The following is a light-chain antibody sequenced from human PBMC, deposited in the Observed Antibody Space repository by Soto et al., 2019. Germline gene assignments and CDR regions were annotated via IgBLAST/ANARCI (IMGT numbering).Light chain of an antibody. CDR1: QNIPGY. V-gene: IGKV1-39*01. J-gene: IGKJ1*01. CDR3: LQTYSAPRT. CDR2: AAS. Sequence: DIQMTQSPSTLSASVGDRVTITCRASQNIPGYLNWFQQKPGKAPKLLIYAASRLQSGVPSRFSGSESGTDGTLTISSLQPEEVATDYCLQTYSAPRTCGQGTKVDIK.